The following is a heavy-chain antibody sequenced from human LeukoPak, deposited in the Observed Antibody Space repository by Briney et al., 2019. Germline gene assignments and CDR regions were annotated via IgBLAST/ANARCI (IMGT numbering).Heavy chain of an antibody. CDR3: AKDRIQLWTKELGL. CDR2: IRYDGSNE. CDR1: GFTFSNYA. Sequence: PGGSLRLSCAASGFTFSNYAMHWVRQAPGKGLEWVTFIRYDGSNEFYADSVKGRFTISRDNSKNTLYLQMNSLRAEDTAVYYCAKDRIQLWTKELGLWGQGTLVTVSS. D-gene: IGHD5-18*01. V-gene: IGHV3-30*02. J-gene: IGHJ4*02.